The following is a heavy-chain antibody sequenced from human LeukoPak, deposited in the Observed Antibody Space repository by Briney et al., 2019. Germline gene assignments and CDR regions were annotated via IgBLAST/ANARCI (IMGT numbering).Heavy chain of an antibody. CDR3: TRENSGSLSLEY. Sequence: GGSLRLSCAASGYTFSIYWMNWVRQAPGKGLEWVATIKQDGSETYYMESVQGRFTISRDNDMNFLYLQLSSLRAEDTAVYYCTRENSGSLSLEYWGQGTLVTVSS. D-gene: IGHD1-26*01. V-gene: IGHV3-7*01. J-gene: IGHJ4*02. CDR2: IKQDGSET. CDR1: GYTFSIYW.